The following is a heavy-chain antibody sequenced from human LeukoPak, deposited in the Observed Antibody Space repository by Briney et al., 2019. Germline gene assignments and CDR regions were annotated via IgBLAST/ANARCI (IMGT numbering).Heavy chain of an antibody. CDR2: ISGSGGSK. CDR3: AKVHTIFGPFDY. V-gene: IGHV3-23*01. CDR1: GFTFSSYA. D-gene: IGHD3-3*01. J-gene: IGHJ4*02. Sequence: GGSLRLSCAASGFTFSSYAMSWVRQAPGKGLEGVSAISGSGGSKYYADSVKGRFTISRDNSKNTLYLQMNSLRAEDTAVYYCAKVHTIFGPFDYWGQGTLVTVSS.